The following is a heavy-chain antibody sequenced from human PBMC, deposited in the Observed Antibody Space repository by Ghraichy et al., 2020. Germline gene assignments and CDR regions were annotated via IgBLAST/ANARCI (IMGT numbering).Heavy chain of an antibody. CDR2: ISGNTDNT. CDR1: GFTFSNYA. D-gene: IGHD3-10*01. J-gene: IGHJ5*02. CDR3: ARRVEGFEGS. Sequence: GGSLRLSCVGSGFTFSNYAMSWVRQAPAKGLEWVATISGNTDNTYHIESVRGRFTISRDNSKNTLYLQMNSLRVEDTAVYYCARRVEGFEGSWGQGTLVTVSS. V-gene: IGHV3-23*01.